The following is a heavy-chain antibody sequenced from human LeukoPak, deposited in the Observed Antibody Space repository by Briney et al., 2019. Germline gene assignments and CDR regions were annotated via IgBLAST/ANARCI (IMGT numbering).Heavy chain of an antibody. CDR1: GGSFSGYY. CDR2: INHSGST. D-gene: IGHD3-9*01. Sequence: PSETLSLTCAVYGGSFSGYYWSWIRQPPGKGLEWIGEINHSGSTNYNPSLKSRVTISVDTSKNQFSLKLSSVTAADTAVYYCARGKEAPDILTGYPHAPFDYWGQGTLVTVSS. V-gene: IGHV4-34*01. CDR3: ARGKEAPDILTGYPHAPFDY. J-gene: IGHJ4*02.